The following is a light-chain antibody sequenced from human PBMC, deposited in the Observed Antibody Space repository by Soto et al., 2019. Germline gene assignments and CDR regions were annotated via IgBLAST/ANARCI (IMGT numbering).Light chain of an antibody. CDR2: EVS. CDR3: RSYTSSSTFV. J-gene: IGLJ1*01. Sequence: QSALTQPASVSGSPGQSITISCTGTSSDVGGYKFVTWCQQHPGKVPKVMIYEVSNRPSGVSNRFSGSKSGNTASLTISGLQAEDEADYYCRSYTSSSTFVFGTETKLTVL. V-gene: IGLV2-14*01. CDR1: SSDVGGYKF.